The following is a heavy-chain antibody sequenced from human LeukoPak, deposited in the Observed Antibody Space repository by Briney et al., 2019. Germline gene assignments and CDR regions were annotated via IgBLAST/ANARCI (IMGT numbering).Heavy chain of an antibody. V-gene: IGHV1-69*05. J-gene: IGHJ4*02. Sequence: GASVKVSCKASGYTFTSYGISWVRQAPGQGLEWMGRIIPIFGTANYAQKFQGRVTITTDESTSTAYMELSSLRSEDTAVYYCARDHDYGDYWGQGTLVTVSS. CDR2: IIPIFGTA. CDR1: GYTFTSYG. CDR3: ARDHDYGDY.